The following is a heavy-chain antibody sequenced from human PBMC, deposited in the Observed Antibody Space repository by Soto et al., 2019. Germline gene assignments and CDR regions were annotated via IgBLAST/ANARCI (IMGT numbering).Heavy chain of an antibody. CDR2: VYYSGTT. J-gene: IGHJ3*01. CDR1: DDSITRSSHY. Sequence: QLQLQESGPGVVKTSETLSLTCTVSDDSITRSSHYWGWIRQPPGKGLDWIGSVYYSGTTYYNPSLKSRVTITGETSTSQFSLGLKAVTATDTAVYYCARHGLGYCSGGSCYPDAFDVWGQGTMVSVSS. D-gene: IGHD2-15*01. CDR3: ARHGLGYCSGGSCYPDAFDV. V-gene: IGHV4-39*01.